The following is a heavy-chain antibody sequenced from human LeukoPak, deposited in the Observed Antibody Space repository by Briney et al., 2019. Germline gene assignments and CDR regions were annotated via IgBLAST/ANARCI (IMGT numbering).Heavy chain of an antibody. CDR2: IRQDGNEK. V-gene: IGHV3-7*01. J-gene: IGHJ4*02. CDR1: GFSFSSYY. D-gene: IGHD6-19*01. CDR3: AKVREQWLIDY. Sequence: GGSLRLSCAASGFSFSSYYMGWVRQAPGKGLEWVANIRQDGNEKYSVDSVKGRFTISRDNAKNSLYLQMNSLRADDTAVYYCAKVREQWLIDYWGQGTLVTVSS.